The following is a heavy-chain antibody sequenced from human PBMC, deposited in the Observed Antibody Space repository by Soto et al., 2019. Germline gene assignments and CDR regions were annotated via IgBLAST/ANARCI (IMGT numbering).Heavy chain of an antibody. CDR1: GGSISSYY. D-gene: IGHD4-17*01. J-gene: IGHJ4*02. CDR3: AGLYGGEFDY. Sequence: SETLSLTCTVSGGSISSYYWSWIRQPPGKGLEWIAYIYYSGSTNYNPSLKSRVTISVDTSKNQFSLKLSSVTAADTAVYYCAGLYGGEFDYWGQGTLVTVSS. CDR2: IYYSGST. V-gene: IGHV4-59*01.